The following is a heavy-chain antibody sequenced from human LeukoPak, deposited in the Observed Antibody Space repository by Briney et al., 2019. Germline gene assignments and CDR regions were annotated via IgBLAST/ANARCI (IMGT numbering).Heavy chain of an antibody. D-gene: IGHD3-22*01. J-gene: IGHJ4*02. CDR2: IYTSGST. Sequence: PSETLSLTCTVSGGSISSGSYYWSWIRQPAGKGLEWIGRIYTSGSTNYNPSLKSRVTISVDTSKNQFSLKLSSVTAADTAVYYCARGGRYYDSSGYYSIDYWGQGTLATVSS. CDR1: GGSISSGSYY. CDR3: ARGGRYYDSSGYYSIDY. V-gene: IGHV4-61*02.